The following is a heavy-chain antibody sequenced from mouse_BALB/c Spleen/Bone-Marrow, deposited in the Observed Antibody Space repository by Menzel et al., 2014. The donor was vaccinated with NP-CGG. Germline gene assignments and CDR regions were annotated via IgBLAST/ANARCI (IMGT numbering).Heavy chain of an antibody. CDR2: ISYSGST. Sequence: EVHLVESGPSLVKPSQTPSLTCSVTGDSIXSGYWNWIRKFPGNKLEYMGYISYSGSTYYNPSLKSRISITRDTSKNXYYLQLNSVTTEDTATYYCARYPLNYYGSPWFAYWGQGTLVTVSA. CDR1: GDSIXSGY. V-gene: IGHV3-8*02. D-gene: IGHD1-1*01. J-gene: IGHJ3*01. CDR3: ARYPLNYYGSPWFAY.